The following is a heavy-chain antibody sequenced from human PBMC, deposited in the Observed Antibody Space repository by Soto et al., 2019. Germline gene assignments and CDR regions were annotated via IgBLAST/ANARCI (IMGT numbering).Heavy chain of an antibody. D-gene: IGHD6-13*01. Sequence: ASVKVSCTASGYTFTSYAMHWVRQAPGQRLEWMGWINAGNGNTKYSQKFQGRVTITRDTSASTAYMELSSLRSEDTAVYYCARDRTNKRSSVHAFDIWGQGTMVTVSS. CDR1: GYTFTSYA. J-gene: IGHJ3*02. CDR3: ARDRTNKRSSVHAFDI. CDR2: INAGNGNT. V-gene: IGHV1-3*01.